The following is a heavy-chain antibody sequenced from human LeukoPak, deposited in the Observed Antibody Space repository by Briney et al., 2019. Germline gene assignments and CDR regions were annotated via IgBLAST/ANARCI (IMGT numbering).Heavy chain of an antibody. D-gene: IGHD3-16*01. V-gene: IGHV1-46*01. Sequence: ASVKVSCKASGYTFTSSYVPWVRQAPGQGLEWLGTFKPITRSADPGLGFRDRGSMTSDTSTITVFSELNSVRSEDTAVNYCVRAKGGGTYDYWGQGTLVTVST. CDR2: FKPITRSA. CDR1: GYTFTSSY. CDR3: VRAKGGGTYDY. J-gene: IGHJ4*01.